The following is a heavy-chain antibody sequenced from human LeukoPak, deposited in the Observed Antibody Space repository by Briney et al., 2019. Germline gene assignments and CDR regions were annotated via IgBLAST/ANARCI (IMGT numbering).Heavy chain of an antibody. CDR1: GFTFSSYS. Sequence: GGSLRLSCAASGFTFSSYSMNWVRQAPGKGLEWVSSISSSSSYIYYADSVKGRFTISRDNAKNSLYLQMNSLRAEDTAVYYCARDSILRFLEPNDAFDIWGQGTKVTVSS. CDR3: ARDSILRFLEPNDAFDI. CDR2: ISSSSSYI. J-gene: IGHJ3*02. V-gene: IGHV3-21*01. D-gene: IGHD3-3*01.